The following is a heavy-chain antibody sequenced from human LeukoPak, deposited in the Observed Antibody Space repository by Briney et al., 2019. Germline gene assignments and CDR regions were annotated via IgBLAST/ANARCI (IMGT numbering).Heavy chain of an antibody. D-gene: IGHD5-24*01. Sequence: PGGSLRLSCAASGFTFSSYGMHWVRQAPCKGLEWVAVISYDGSNKYYADSVKGRFTISSDNSKNTLYLQMNSLRAEDTAVYYCAKDGERWLQFNYFDYWGQGTLVTVSS. J-gene: IGHJ4*02. CDR2: ISYDGSNK. CDR3: AKDGERWLQFNYFDY. CDR1: GFTFSSYG. V-gene: IGHV3-30*18.